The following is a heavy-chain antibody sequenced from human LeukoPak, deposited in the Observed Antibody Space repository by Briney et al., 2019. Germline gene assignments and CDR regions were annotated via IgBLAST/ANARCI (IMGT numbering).Heavy chain of an antibody. Sequence: PSETLSLTCTVSGGSISSYYWSWIRQPPGKGLERIGYIYYSGSTDYNPSLKSRVTISVDTSKNQFSLKLSSVTAADTAVYYCARFSRWDSSSWYVEYWGQGTLVTVSS. J-gene: IGHJ4*02. CDR1: GGSISSYY. CDR3: ARFSRWDSSSWYVEY. CDR2: IYYSGST. D-gene: IGHD6-13*01. V-gene: IGHV4-59*01.